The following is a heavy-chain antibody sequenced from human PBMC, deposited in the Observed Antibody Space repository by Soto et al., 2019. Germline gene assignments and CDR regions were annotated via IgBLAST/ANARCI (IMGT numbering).Heavy chain of an antibody. V-gene: IGHV3-30-3*01. D-gene: IGHD4-4*01. CDR1: GFTFSSFA. CDR2: ISNDGSHK. J-gene: IGHJ6*02. Sequence: QVQLVESGGGVVQPGRSLRLSCAASGFTFSSFAMHWVRQAPGKGLEWVVVISNDGSHKFYADTVKGRFTVSRDTSKKTLNLQIITLKAEYTAISHCARPHLIHSFYYFYGMDFWGQGTTVTVSS. CDR3: ARPHLIHSFYYFYGMDF.